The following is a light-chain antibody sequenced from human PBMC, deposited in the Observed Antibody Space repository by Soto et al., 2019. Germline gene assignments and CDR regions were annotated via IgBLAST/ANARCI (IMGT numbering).Light chain of an antibody. CDR1: QGIGDT. J-gene: IGKJ5*01. V-gene: IGKV3-15*01. CDR2: DTS. CDR3: QQYNHWLSIT. Sequence: VVTQSAATLSLSAGERATLSCRASQGIGDTLAWYQHKPGQTPRLLIYDTSTRATGVPTRFSGSRSGAEFTLTINSLQSEDFAVYYCQQYNHWLSITFGQGTRLEIK.